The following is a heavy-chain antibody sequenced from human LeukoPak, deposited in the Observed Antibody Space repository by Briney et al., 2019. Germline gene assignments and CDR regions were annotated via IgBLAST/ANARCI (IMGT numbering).Heavy chain of an antibody. Sequence: PGGSLRLSCAAPGFTFSSYGMHWVRQAPGKGLEWVAFIRYDGSNKYYADSVKGRFTISRDNSKNTLYLQMNSLRAEDTAVYYCAKDHSIPDAFDIWGQGTMVTVSS. CDR1: GFTFSSYG. V-gene: IGHV3-30*02. J-gene: IGHJ3*02. CDR2: IRYDGSNK. D-gene: IGHD2-21*01. CDR3: AKDHSIPDAFDI.